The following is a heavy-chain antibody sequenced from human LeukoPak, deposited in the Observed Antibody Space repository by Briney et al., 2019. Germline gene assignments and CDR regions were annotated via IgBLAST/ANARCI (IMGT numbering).Heavy chain of an antibody. Sequence: GGSLRLSCAASGFTFSSYAMNWVRKAPGKGLEWVSGISGSGGGTYYADSVKGRFTISRDNSKNTLYLQMNSLRAEDTAVYYCARGPVTTFGYWGQGTPVTVSS. J-gene: IGHJ4*02. CDR1: GFTFSSYA. D-gene: IGHD4-17*01. CDR3: ARGPVTTFGY. CDR2: ISGSGGGT. V-gene: IGHV3-23*01.